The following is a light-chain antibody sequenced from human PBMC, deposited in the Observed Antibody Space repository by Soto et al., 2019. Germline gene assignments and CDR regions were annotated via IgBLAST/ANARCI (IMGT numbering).Light chain of an antibody. CDR3: QQYDTYWT. CDR2: DAS. J-gene: IGKJ1*01. Sequence: DIQMTQSPSTLSASVGDRVTITCRASQSIASWLAWYQQKPGKAPKLLIYDASELESGVPSRFSGSRSGTEFTLTISSLQPDDFATYYGQQYDTYWTFGPGTKVEIK. V-gene: IGKV1-5*01. CDR1: QSIASW.